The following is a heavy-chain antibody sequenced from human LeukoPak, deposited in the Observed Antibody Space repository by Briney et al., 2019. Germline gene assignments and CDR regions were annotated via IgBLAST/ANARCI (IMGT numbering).Heavy chain of an antibody. V-gene: IGHV4-39*01. D-gene: IGHD4-17*01. J-gene: IGHJ3*02. CDR2: IYYSGST. CDR1: GGSIRSSSYY. Sequence: SETLSLTCTVSGGSIRSSSYYWGWIRQPPGKGLEWIGSIYYSGSTYYNPSLKSRVTISVDTSRNQFSLKLSSVTAADTAVYYCASIYGDYPDAFDIWGQGTMVTVSS. CDR3: ASIYGDYPDAFDI.